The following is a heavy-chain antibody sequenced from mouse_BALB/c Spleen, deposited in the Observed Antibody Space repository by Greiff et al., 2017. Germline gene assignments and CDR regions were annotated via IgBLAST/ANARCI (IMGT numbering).Heavy chain of an antibody. CDR2: ISDGGSYT. Sequence: EVQGVESGGGLVKPGGSLKLSCAASGFTFSDYYMYWVRQTPEKRLEWVATISDGGSYTYYPDSVKGRFTISRDNAKNNLYLQMSSLKSEDTAMYYCARQGGPGRDYYAMDYWGQGTSVTVSS. V-gene: IGHV5-4*02. J-gene: IGHJ4*01. CDR3: ARQGGPGRDYYAMDY. CDR1: GFTFSDYY. D-gene: IGHD4-1*01.